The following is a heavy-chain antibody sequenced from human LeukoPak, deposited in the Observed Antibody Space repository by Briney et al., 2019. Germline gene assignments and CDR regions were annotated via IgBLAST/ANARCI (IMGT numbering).Heavy chain of an antibody. CDR3: ARDLDSGSLFDP. J-gene: IGHJ5*02. Sequence: GGSLRLSCAASGFTFSSYEMNWVRQAPGKGLEWVSYISSSGSTIYYADSVKGRFTISRDNAKNSLYLQMNSLRAEDTAVYYCARDLDSGSLFDPWGQGTLVTVSS. CDR1: GFTFSSYE. V-gene: IGHV3-48*03. D-gene: IGHD1-26*01. CDR2: ISSSGSTI.